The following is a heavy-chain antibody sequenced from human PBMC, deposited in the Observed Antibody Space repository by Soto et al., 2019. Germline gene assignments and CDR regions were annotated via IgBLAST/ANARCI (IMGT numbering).Heavy chain of an antibody. CDR2: IKEDGSDK. CDR1: GFNFRTYW. D-gene: IGHD5-18*01. CDR3: AREGFSYGHKGAVFDH. J-gene: IGHJ4*02. V-gene: IGHV3-7*03. Sequence: EVQLVEPGGGLVQPGGSLRLSCAASGFNFRTYWMSCVRQAPGKGLEWVANIKEDGSDKYYVDSVKGRLTVSRDNAKNLLYLQLNSLRAEDTAVYYCAREGFSYGHKGAVFDHWGQGSLVTVSS.